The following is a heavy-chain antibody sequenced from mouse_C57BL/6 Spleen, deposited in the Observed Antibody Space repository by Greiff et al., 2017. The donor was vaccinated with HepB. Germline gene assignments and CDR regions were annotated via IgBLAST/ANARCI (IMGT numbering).Heavy chain of an antibody. Sequence: VQLQQSGPELVKPGASVKISCKASGYTFTDYYINWVKQRPGQGLEWIGWIFPGSGSTYYNEKFKGKATLTVDKSSSTAYMLLSSLTSEDSAVYFCARSPLITTVVAKYFDVWGTGTTVTVSS. J-gene: IGHJ1*03. CDR3: ARSPLITTVVAKYFDV. D-gene: IGHD1-1*01. CDR1: GYTFTDYY. CDR2: IFPGSGST. V-gene: IGHV1-75*01.